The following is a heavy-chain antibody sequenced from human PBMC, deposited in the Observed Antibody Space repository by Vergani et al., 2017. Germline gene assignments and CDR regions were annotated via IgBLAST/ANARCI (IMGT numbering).Heavy chain of an antibody. CDR2: ISYDGSNK. D-gene: IGHD4-11*01. CDR3: ARVGSNYASYYYYYMDV. V-gene: IGHV3-30*03. J-gene: IGHJ6*03. Sequence: QVQLVESGGGVVQPGRSLRLSCAASGFTFSSYGMHWVRQAPGKGLEWVAVISYDGSNKYYADSVKGRFTISRDNSKNTLYLQMNSLRAEDTAVYYCARVGSNYASYYYYYMDVWGKGTTVTVSS. CDR1: GFTFSSYG.